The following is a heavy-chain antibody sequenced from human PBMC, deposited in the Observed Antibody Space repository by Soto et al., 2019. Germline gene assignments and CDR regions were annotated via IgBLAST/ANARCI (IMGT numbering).Heavy chain of an antibody. CDR2: ISGSGGST. V-gene: IGHV3-23*01. J-gene: IGHJ4*02. CDR3: ATSIRGVTDSDY. Sequence: GGSLRLSCAASGFTFSSYAMSWVRQAPGKGLEWVSAISGSGGSTYYADSVKGRFTISRDNSKNTLYLQMNSLRAEDTAVYYCATSIRGVTDSDYWGQGTLVTVSS. CDR1: GFTFSSYA. D-gene: IGHD3-10*01.